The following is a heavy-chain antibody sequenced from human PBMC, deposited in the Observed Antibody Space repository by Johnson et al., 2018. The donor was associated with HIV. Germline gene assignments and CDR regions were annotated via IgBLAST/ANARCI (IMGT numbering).Heavy chain of an antibody. CDR1: GFTFSSYG. Sequence: QVQLVESGGGVVQPGGSLRLSCAASGFTFSSYGMHWVRQAPGKGLAWVAFIRYDGSNKYYADSVKGRFTISRDNSKNTLYLQMNSLRAEDTAVYYCAKDSTYYGGSSGAFDIWGQGTMVTVSS. J-gene: IGHJ3*02. V-gene: IGHV3-30*02. CDR2: IRYDGSNK. CDR3: AKDSTYYGGSSGAFDI. D-gene: IGHD3-10*01.